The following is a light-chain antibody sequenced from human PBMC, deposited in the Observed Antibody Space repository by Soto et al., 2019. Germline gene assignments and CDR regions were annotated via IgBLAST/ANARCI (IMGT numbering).Light chain of an antibody. J-gene: IGKJ1*01. CDR2: GAS. V-gene: IGKV3-20*01. CDR1: QRISSTF. Sequence: EIVLTQSPGTLSLSPGERASLSCRASQRISSTFLAWYKQKPGQAPRLLIYGASSRATGIPDRFSGSGSGTDFTLTIIRLEVEDIAMYYCQQCGGSPTFGQGTKVE. CDR3: QQCGGSPT.